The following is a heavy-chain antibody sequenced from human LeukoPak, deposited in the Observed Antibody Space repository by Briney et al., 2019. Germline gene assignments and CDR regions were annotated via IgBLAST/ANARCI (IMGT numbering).Heavy chain of an antibody. CDR2: FDPEDGET. CDR1: GYTLTELS. J-gene: IGHJ6*03. V-gene: IGHV1-24*01. CDR3: ARGPGSSGYYNYYMDV. D-gene: IGHD3-22*01. Sequence: ASVKVSCKVSGYTLTELSMHWVRQAPGKGLEWMGGFDPEDGETIYAQKFQGRVTMTEDTSTDTAYMELSSLRSEDTAVYYCARGPGSSGYYNYYMDVWGKGTTVTVSS.